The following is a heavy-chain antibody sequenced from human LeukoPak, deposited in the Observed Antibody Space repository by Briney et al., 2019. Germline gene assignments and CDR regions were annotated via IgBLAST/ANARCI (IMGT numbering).Heavy chain of an antibody. D-gene: IGHD7-27*01. V-gene: IGHV3-53*01. CDR3: ARELGNYYYYYGMDV. CDR2: IYSGGST. Sequence: AGGSLRLSCAASGFTVSSNCMSWVRQAPGKGLEWVSVIYSGGSTYYADSVKGRFTISRDNSKNTLYLQMNSLRAEDTAVYYCARELGNYYYYYGMDVWGQGTTVTVSS. J-gene: IGHJ6*02. CDR1: GFTVSSNC.